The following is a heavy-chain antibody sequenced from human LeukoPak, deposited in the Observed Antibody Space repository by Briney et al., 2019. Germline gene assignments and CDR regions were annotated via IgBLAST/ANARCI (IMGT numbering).Heavy chain of an antibody. Sequence: GRSLRLSCAASGFTFSSYGMHWVRQAPGKGLEWVAYIQYDGSNEQYADSVKGRFSISRDSSKNILYLQMNSLRAEDTAVYYCAKDRCSNGVGCYYYYMDVWGKGTTVTISS. CDR3: AKDRCSNGVGCYYYYMDV. CDR1: GFTFSSYG. CDR2: IQYDGSNE. D-gene: IGHD2-8*01. V-gene: IGHV3-30*18. J-gene: IGHJ6*03.